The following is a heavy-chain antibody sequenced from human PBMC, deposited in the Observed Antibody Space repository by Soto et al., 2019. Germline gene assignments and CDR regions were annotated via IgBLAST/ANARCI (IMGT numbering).Heavy chain of an antibody. CDR1: GYTFTSYA. Sequence: GASVKVSCKASGYTFTSYAMHWVRQAPGQRLEWMGWINAGNGNTKYSQKFQGRVTITRDTSASTAYMELSSLRSEDTAVYYCARIKPLRLLEWLPLGMDVWGQGTTVTVSS. D-gene: IGHD3-3*01. CDR3: ARIKPLRLLEWLPLGMDV. J-gene: IGHJ6*02. CDR2: INAGNGNT. V-gene: IGHV1-3*01.